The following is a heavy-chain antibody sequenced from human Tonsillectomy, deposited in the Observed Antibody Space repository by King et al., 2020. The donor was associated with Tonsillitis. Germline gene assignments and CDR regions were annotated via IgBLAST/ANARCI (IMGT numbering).Heavy chain of an antibody. CDR2: INHSGST. J-gene: IGHJ6*02. D-gene: IGHD2-15*01. CDR1: GGSFSGYY. V-gene: IGHV4-34*01. Sequence: VQLPQWGAGLLKPSETLSRTCAVYGGSFSGYYWSWIRQPPGKGLEWIGEINHSGSTNYNPSLKSRVTISVDTSKNQFSLKLSSVTAADTAVYYCARGPKEYCSGRTCYAPYYYYGMYVWGQGTTVTVSS. CDR3: ARGPKEYCSGRTCYAPYYYYGMYV.